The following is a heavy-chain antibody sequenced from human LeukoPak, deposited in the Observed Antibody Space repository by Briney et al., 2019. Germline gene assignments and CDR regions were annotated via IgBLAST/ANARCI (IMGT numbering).Heavy chain of an antibody. CDR3: ATIKRGNIYGYFDF. Sequence: SETLSLTCTVPGGSISSHYWSWIRQPPGKGLEWIGYMYDSVRTKDNPSLKSRVTLSADTSKNQSSLRLSSVTAADTAAYYCATIKRGNIYGYFDFWGQGILVTVSS. D-gene: IGHD5-18*01. V-gene: IGHV4-59*11. CDR1: GGSISSHY. CDR2: MYDSVRT. J-gene: IGHJ4*02.